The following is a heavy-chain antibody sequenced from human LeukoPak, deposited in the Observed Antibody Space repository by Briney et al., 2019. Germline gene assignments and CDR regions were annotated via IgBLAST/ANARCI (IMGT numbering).Heavy chain of an antibody. J-gene: IGHJ4*02. CDR2: IYYSGST. Sequence: SETLSLTCTVSGGSISSYYWSWIRQPPGKGLEWIGYIYYSGSTYYNPSLKSRVTISVDTSKNQFSLKLSSVTAADTAVYYCARGGAADDFWSGYQEAIDYWGQGTLVTVSS. CDR3: ARGGAADDFWSGYQEAIDY. D-gene: IGHD3-3*01. V-gene: IGHV4-59*12. CDR1: GGSISSYY.